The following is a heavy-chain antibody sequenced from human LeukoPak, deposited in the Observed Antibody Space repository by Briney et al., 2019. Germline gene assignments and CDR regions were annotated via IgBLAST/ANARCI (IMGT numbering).Heavy chain of an antibody. CDR1: GYTFTSYG. V-gene: IGHV1-18*01. D-gene: IGHD3-10*01. CDR2: ISAYNGNT. Sequence: GASVKVSCKASGYTFTSYGISWVRQPPGQGLAWMGWISAYNGNTNYAQKLQGRVTMTTDTSTSTAYMELRSLRSDDTAVYYCARGRTVRRVIYFLDYWGQGTLVTVSS. CDR3: ARGRTVRRVIYFLDY. J-gene: IGHJ4*02.